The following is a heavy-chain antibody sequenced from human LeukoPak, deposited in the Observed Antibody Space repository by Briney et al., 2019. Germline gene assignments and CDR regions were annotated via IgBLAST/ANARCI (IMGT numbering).Heavy chain of an antibody. CDR2: IYYSGST. V-gene: IGHV4-39*01. D-gene: IGHD4-17*01. Sequence: PSETLSLTCTVSGGSISSGTYYWGWIRQPPGKGLEWIGSIYYSGSTYYNPSLKSQVTISVDTSKNQFSLKLSSVTAADTAVYYCARSAKRIGYGDYRNWFDPWGQGTLVTVSS. CDR3: ARSAKRIGYGDYRNWFDP. J-gene: IGHJ5*02. CDR1: GGSISSGTYY.